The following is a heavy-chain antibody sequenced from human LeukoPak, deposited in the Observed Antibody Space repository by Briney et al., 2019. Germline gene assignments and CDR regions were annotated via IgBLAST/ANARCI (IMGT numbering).Heavy chain of an antibody. Sequence: GGTLRLSCAASEFSVGSNYMTWVRQAPGKGLEWVSLIYSGGSTYYADSVKGRFTISRDNSKNTLYLQMNSLRAEDTAVYYCASGPILWWHLHDYWGQGTLVTVSS. V-gene: IGHV3-66*01. CDR1: EFSVGSNY. CDR3: ASGPILWWHLHDY. D-gene: IGHD2-21*01. CDR2: IYSGGST. J-gene: IGHJ4*02.